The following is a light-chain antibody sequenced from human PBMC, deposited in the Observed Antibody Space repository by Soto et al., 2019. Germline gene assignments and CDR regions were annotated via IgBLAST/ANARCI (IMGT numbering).Light chain of an antibody. J-gene: IGLJ3*02. CDR1: SSDVGGYNY. CDR3: TSYTNSHTWV. V-gene: IGLV2-14*01. CDR2: EVT. Sequence: QSALTQPASVSGSPGQSITISCTGTSSDVGGYNYVSWLQQHPGKAPKLIIYEVTNRPSGVSNRFSGSKSGNTASLTISGLQTEDEADYYCTSYTNSHTWVFGGGTKLTVL.